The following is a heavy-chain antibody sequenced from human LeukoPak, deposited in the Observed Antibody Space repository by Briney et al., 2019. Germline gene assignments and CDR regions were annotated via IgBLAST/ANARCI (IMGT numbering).Heavy chain of an antibody. CDR3: ARVQGVGATYFDY. V-gene: IGHV4-30-4*08. CDR2: IYYSGST. Sequence: SQTLSLTCTVSGGSISSGDYYWSWILQPPGKGLEWIGYIYYSGSTYYNPSLKSRVTISVDTSKNQFSLKLSSVTAADTAVYYCARVQGVGATYFDYWGQGTLVTVSS. D-gene: IGHD1-26*01. J-gene: IGHJ4*02. CDR1: GGSISSGDYY.